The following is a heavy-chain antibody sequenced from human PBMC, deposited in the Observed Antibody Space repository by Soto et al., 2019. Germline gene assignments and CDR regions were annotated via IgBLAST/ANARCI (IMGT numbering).Heavy chain of an antibody. J-gene: IGHJ3*02. Sequence: SETXSLTCAFSGGSIVIGCCYWSWMRQHPGKVLEWIGYIYYSGSTYYNPSLKSLFTISLDTSKNQLSLKLSSVTAADTAVYYCARVGSPERHDFDIWGQGTMVTVSS. V-gene: IGHV4-31*01. CDR3: ARVGSPERHDFDI. D-gene: IGHD1-1*01. CDR2: IYYSGST. CDR1: GGSIVIGCCY.